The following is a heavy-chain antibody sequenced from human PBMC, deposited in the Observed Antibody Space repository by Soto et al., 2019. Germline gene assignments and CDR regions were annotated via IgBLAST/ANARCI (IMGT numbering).Heavy chain of an antibody. CDR3: VKGSRGAYYYYYNGVDV. CDR1: GFNFNNFA. J-gene: IGHJ6*02. V-gene: IGHV3-64D*06. D-gene: IGHD2-2*01. CDR2: ISDTGGST. Sequence: PGGSLRLSCAGSGFNFNNFAMHWVRQAPGTGLEYVSSISDTGGSTFHADSVKGRFIISRDNSKGTLFLQMSSLRVEDTAVYYCVKGSRGAYYYYYNGVDVWGQGTKVTVYS.